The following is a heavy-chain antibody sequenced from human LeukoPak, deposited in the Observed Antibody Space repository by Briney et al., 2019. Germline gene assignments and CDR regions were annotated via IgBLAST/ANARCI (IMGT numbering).Heavy chain of an antibody. D-gene: IGHD4-23*01. V-gene: IGHV3-30*02. CDR1: GFRFRNFG. J-gene: IGHJ4*02. Sequence: GGSLKPFCGGAGFRFRNFGMNLGRQAPNQGPGRGAFIRYDGTSKYYTHSVKGRFTISRDNSNNTLYLQMDSLRTEDTAVYYCAKDERDGGKPFDYWGEGTLVTVSS. CDR3: AKDERDGGKPFDY. CDR2: IRYDGTSK.